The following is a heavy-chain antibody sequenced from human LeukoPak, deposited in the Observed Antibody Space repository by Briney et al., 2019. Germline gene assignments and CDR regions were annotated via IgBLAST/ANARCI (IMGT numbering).Heavy chain of an antibody. CDR2: ISSTGGTI. V-gene: IGHV3-48*04. CDR1: GFTFSSNS. Sequence: GGSLRLSCAASGFTFSSNSMNWVRQAPGKGLEWVSSISSTGGTIYYADSMKGRFTISRDNAKNSLYLQMNSLRVEDTAVYYCTTGGLGYCSSTSCYDAFDIWGQGTMVTVSS. CDR3: TTGGLGYCSSTSCYDAFDI. D-gene: IGHD2-2*01. J-gene: IGHJ3*02.